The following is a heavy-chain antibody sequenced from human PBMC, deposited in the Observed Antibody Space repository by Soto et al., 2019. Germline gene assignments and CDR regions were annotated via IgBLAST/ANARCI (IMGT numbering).Heavy chain of an antibody. D-gene: IGHD3-9*01. Sequence: ASVKVSCKASGGTFSSYAISWVRQAPGQGLEWMGGIIPIFGTANYAQKFQGRVTITADESTSTAYMELSSLRSEDTAVYYCAGHPVLTGYYPNYYYYYGMDVWGQGTTVTVSS. CDR1: GGTFSSYA. J-gene: IGHJ6*02. CDR2: IIPIFGTA. CDR3: AGHPVLTGYYPNYYYYYGMDV. V-gene: IGHV1-69*13.